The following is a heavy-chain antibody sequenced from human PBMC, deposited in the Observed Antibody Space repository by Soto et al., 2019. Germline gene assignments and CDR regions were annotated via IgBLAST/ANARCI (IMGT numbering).Heavy chain of an antibody. Sequence: QVQLVESGGGVVQPGRSLRLSCADSGFTFTDYGMHWVRQAPGKGLEWVAVISYDGSNKNYADSVKGRFTISRDNSKNXXDLQMNSLRAEDTAVYYCAKDTYYHDSSGYYVFDYWGQGTLVTVSS. CDR3: AKDTYYHDSSGYYVFDY. CDR1: GFTFTDYG. J-gene: IGHJ4*02. V-gene: IGHV3-30*18. D-gene: IGHD3-22*01. CDR2: ISYDGSNK.